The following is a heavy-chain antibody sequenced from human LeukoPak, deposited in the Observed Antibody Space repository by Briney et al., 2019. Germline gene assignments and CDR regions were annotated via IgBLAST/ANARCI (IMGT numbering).Heavy chain of an antibody. CDR3: ARAYYDIFNGYYYFDS. CDR1: RGSISSGDYY. V-gene: IGHV4-30-4*01. CDR2: IYYSGST. Sequence: SQTLSLTCTVSRGSISSGDYYWSWIRQPPGKGLEWIAYIYYSGSTYYNPSLKSRVTISLDTSKNQFSLKLRSVSAADTGVYYCARAYYDIFNGYYYFDSWGQGTLVTVSS. D-gene: IGHD3-9*01. J-gene: IGHJ4*02.